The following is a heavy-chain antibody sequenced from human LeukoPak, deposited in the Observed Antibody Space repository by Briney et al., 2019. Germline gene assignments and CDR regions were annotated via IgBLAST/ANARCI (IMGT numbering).Heavy chain of an antibody. V-gene: IGHV4-31*03. Sequence: SQTLSLTCTVSGGSISSGGYYWSWIRQHPGKGLEWIGHIYYSGSTYYNPSLKSRVTISVDTSKNQFSLKLSSVTAGDTAVYYCARRSSGWRMDYWGQGTLVTVSS. CDR2: IYYSGST. CDR3: ARRSSGWRMDY. D-gene: IGHD6-19*01. J-gene: IGHJ4*02. CDR1: GGSISSGGYY.